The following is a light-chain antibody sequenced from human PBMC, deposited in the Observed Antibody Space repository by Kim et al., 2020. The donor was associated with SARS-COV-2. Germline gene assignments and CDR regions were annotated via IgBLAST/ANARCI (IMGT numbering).Light chain of an antibody. J-gene: IGKJ2*01. CDR2: GAS. CDR1: QSVSNN. CDR3: QQYNDWPPYT. Sequence: YPGERATLACRASQSVSNNLAWYQQKRGQAPRLLIYGASTRATDVPARFSGSGSGTQFTLTISSLQSEDFAIYYCQQYNDWPPYTFGPGTKVDIK. V-gene: IGKV3-15*01.